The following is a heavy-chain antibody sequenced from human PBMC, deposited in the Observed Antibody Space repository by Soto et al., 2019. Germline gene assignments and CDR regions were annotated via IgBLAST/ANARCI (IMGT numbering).Heavy chain of an antibody. V-gene: IGHV1-69*06. CDR1: GGTFSSYA. Sequence: QVQLVQSGAEVKKPGSSVKVSCKASGGTFSSYAISWVRQAPGQGLEWMGGIIPIFGTANYAQKFQGRVTITADKATSTAYRELSSRRAEDTAVYYCAVYGIAAAGPYCDYWGQGTLVPVSA. D-gene: IGHD6-13*01. CDR2: IIPIFGTA. J-gene: IGHJ4*02. CDR3: AVYGIAAAGPYCDY.